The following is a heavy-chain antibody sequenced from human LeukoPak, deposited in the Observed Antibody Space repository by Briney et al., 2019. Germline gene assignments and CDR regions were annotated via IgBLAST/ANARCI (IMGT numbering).Heavy chain of an antibody. CDR1: GFTFSSYG. CDR2: ISYDGSNK. D-gene: IGHD1-26*01. Sequence: GRSLRLSCAASGFTFSSYGMHWVRQAPGKGLEWVAVISYDGSNKYYADSVKGRFTISRDNSKNTLYLQMNSLRAEDTAVYYCAKSGGSYPYYFDYWGQGTLVTVSS. V-gene: IGHV3-30*18. CDR3: AKSGGSYPYYFDY. J-gene: IGHJ4*02.